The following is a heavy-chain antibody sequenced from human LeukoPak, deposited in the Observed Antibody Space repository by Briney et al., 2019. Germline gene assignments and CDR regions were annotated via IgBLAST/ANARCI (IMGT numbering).Heavy chain of an antibody. CDR3: ARDSGQYDFWSGYCTYYYYYYMDV. J-gene: IGHJ6*03. D-gene: IGHD3-3*01. Sequence: ASVKVSCKASGYTFTSYGISWVRQAPGQGLEWMGWISAYNGNTNYAQKLQGRVTMTTDTSTSTAYMELRSLRSDDTAVYYCARDSGQYDFWSGYCTYYYYYYMDVWGKGTTVTVSS. CDR2: ISAYNGNT. V-gene: IGHV1-18*01. CDR1: GYTFTSYG.